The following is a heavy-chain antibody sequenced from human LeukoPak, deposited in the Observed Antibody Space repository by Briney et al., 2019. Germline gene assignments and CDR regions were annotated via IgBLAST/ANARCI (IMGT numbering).Heavy chain of an antibody. CDR1: GFTFSSYA. D-gene: IGHD1-7*01. J-gene: IGHJ4*02. V-gene: IGHV3-7*01. CDR2: IKDDGSEK. CDR3: ATRPQSRNYVGVFDY. Sequence: PPGGSLRFSCAASGFTFSSYAMSWVRQTPGKGLEWVANIKDDGSEKYYVDSVKGRFTITRDNAKNSLYLDMDSLRLDDTAVYYCATRPQSRNYVGVFDYWGQGTLVTVSS.